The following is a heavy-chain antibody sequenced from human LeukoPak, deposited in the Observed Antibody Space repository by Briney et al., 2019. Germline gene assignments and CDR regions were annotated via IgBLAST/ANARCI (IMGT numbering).Heavy chain of an antibody. CDR2: IIPIFGTA. CDR3: ARDGKDDYGSGDY. CDR1: GYTFISYG. D-gene: IGHD3-10*01. Sequence: ASVKVSCKASGYTFISYGISWVRQAPGQGLEWMGGIIPIFGTANYAQKFQGRVTITADESTSTAYMELSSLRSEDTAVYYCARDGKDDYGSGDYWGQGTLVTVSS. V-gene: IGHV1-69*13. J-gene: IGHJ4*02.